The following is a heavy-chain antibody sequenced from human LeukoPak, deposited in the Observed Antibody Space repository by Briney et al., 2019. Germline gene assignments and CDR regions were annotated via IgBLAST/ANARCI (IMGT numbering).Heavy chain of an antibody. CDR2: ISSGSSTI. V-gene: IGHV3-48*01. Sequence: GGFLRLSCAASGFTFSSYSMNWVRQAPGKGLEWVSYISSGSSTIYYADSVKGRFTISRDNAKNSLYLQMNSLRAEDTAVYYCARVQYSSSPFDYWGQGTLVTVSS. J-gene: IGHJ4*02. D-gene: IGHD6-6*01. CDR1: GFTFSSYS. CDR3: ARVQYSSSPFDY.